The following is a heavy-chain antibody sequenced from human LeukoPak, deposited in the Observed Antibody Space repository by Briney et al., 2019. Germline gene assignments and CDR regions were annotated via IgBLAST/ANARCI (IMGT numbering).Heavy chain of an antibody. D-gene: IGHD3-10*01. V-gene: IGHV3-23*01. CDR2: IGGRDGST. J-gene: IGHJ4*02. Sequence: PGGSLRLSCAASGFTFSSYGMSWVRQAPGKGVEWVSAIGGRDGSTYYADSVKGRFTISRDNSKNTLYVQMNSLRAEDTAVYYCAKGHYYGSGSLDYWGQGTLVTVSS. CDR3: AKGHYYGSGSLDY. CDR1: GFTFSSYG.